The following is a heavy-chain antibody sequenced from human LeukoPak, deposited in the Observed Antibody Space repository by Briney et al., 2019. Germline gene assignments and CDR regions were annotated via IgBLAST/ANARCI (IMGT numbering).Heavy chain of an antibody. CDR2: ISSSSSTI. Sequence: GGSLRLSCAASGFTFSSYSMNWVRQAPGKGLEWVSYISSSSSTIYYADSVKGRFTISRDNAKNSLYLQMNSLRDEDTAVYYCARDSYCGGDCYSSYFDYWGQGTLVSVSS. V-gene: IGHV3-48*02. CDR3: ARDSYCGGDCYSSYFDY. J-gene: IGHJ4*02. CDR1: GFTFSSYS. D-gene: IGHD2-21*02.